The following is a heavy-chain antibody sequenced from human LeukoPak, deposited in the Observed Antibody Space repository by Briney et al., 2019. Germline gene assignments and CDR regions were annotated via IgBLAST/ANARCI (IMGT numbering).Heavy chain of an antibody. J-gene: IGHJ4*02. V-gene: IGHV3-7*01. CDR2: IKQDGSEK. CDR3: AKGAAARPPLAY. CDR1: GFTFSSYW. D-gene: IGHD6-6*01. Sequence: GGSLRLSCAASGFTFSSYWMSWVRQAPGKGLEWVANIKQDGSEKYYVDSVKGRFTISRDNSKNTLYLQMNSLRAEDTAVYYCAKGAAARPPLAYWGQGTLVTVSS.